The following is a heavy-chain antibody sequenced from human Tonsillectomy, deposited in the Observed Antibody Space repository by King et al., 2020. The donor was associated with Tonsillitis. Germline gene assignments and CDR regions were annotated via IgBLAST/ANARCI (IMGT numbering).Heavy chain of an antibody. CDR3: ARTLRTAGYLEALYFDY. CDR2: ISSSDSPI. V-gene: IGHV3-48*03. Sequence: VQLVESGGGSVQPGGSLRLSCAASGFTFSSYEMNWVRQAPGKGLEWVSYISSSDSPIYYADSVRGRFTISRDNAKNSLYLQMNSLRAEDTAVYYCARTLRTAGYLEALYFDYWGQGTLVTVSS. J-gene: IGHJ4*02. CDR1: GFTFSSYE. D-gene: IGHD1-26*01.